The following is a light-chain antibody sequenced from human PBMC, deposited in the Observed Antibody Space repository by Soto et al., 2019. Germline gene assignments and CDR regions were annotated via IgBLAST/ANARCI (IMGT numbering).Light chain of an antibody. Sequence: AIQMTQSPSSLSASVGDRVTITCRASQDIRNELGWYQQKAGKAPKLLIYAASNLQNGVPPRFSGSGSGTDFTLTISSLQPEDFATYYCLQDHNYPRTFGPGTKLDIK. V-gene: IGKV1-6*01. CDR3: LQDHNYPRT. J-gene: IGKJ2*01. CDR2: AAS. CDR1: QDIRNE.